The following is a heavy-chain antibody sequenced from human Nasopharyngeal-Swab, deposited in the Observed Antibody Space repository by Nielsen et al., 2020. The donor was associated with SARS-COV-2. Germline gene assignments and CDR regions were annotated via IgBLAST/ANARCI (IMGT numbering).Heavy chain of an antibody. CDR1: GGSFSGYY. CDR2: INHSGST. J-gene: IGHJ6*02. CDR3: ARFGFFGSPNYYYFYGLDV. Sequence: SETLSLTCAVYGGSFSGYYWSWIRQPPGKGLEWIGEINHSGSTNCNPSLKSRVTISVDTSKNQFSLKLSSVTAADTAVYYCARFGFFGSPNYYYFYGLDVWGQGTTVTVSS. V-gene: IGHV4-34*01. D-gene: IGHD3-16*01.